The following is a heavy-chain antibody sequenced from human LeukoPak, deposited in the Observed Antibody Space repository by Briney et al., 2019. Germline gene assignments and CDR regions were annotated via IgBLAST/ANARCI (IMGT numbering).Heavy chain of an antibody. CDR1: GVAVSSGNYY. CDR3: AREEVTSAWFPFDF. CDR2: IYYTGST. D-gene: IGHD6-19*01. V-gene: IGHV4-61*01. Sequence: SETLSLTCTVSGVAVSSGNYYWSWIRQPPGQGLEGMGHIYYTGSTSYNPSLMSRVTMSVDAPKNQLSLKVRSVTAADTAVYYCAREEVTSAWFPFDFWGRGALVTVSS. J-gene: IGHJ4*02.